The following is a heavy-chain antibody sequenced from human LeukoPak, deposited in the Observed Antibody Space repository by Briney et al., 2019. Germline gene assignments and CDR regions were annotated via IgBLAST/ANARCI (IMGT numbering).Heavy chain of an antibody. D-gene: IGHD3-3*01. Sequence: PSETLSLTCAVSGGSISSGGYSWSWIRQPPGKGLEWIGYIYHSGSTYYNPSLKSRVTISVDRSKNQFSLKLSSVTAADTAVYYCARVKGNDFWSGRKKGPDAFDIWGQGTMVTVSS. CDR3: ARVKGNDFWSGRKKGPDAFDI. CDR1: GGSISSGGYS. V-gene: IGHV4-30-2*01. CDR2: IYHSGST. J-gene: IGHJ3*02.